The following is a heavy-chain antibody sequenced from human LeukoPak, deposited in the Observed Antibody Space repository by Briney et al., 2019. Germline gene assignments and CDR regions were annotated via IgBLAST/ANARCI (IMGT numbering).Heavy chain of an antibody. CDR3: ARDGPRVTIFGVPYPGSNYYYGMDV. Sequence: ASVKVSCTASGYTFTSYAMHWVRQAPGQRLEWMGWINAGNGNTKYSRKFQGRVTITRDTSASTAYMELSSLRSEDTAVYYCARDGPRVTIFGVPYPGSNYYYGMDVWGQGTTVTVSS. J-gene: IGHJ6*02. CDR1: GYTFTSYA. CDR2: INAGNGNT. D-gene: IGHD3-3*01. V-gene: IGHV1-3*01.